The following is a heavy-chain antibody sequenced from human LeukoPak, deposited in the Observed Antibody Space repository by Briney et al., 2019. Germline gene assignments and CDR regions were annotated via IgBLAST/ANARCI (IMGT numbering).Heavy chain of an antibody. CDR1: GGSISSSNW. Sequence: SGTLSLTCAVSGGSISSSNWWTWVRQPPGKGLEWIGEIYHSGTTNYNPSLKSRVTISLDKSRNQFSLNLNSVSAADTAVYYCARSYFGSGTFNGFDYWGQGTLVTVSS. CDR2: IYHSGTT. V-gene: IGHV4-4*02. J-gene: IGHJ4*02. D-gene: IGHD3-10*01. CDR3: ARSYFGSGTFNGFDY.